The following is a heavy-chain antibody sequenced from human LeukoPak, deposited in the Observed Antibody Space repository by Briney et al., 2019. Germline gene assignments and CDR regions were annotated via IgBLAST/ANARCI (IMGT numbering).Heavy chain of an antibody. Sequence: GGSLRLSCAASGFTFSSYVMHWVRQAPGKGLEWVAVISYDGSNKYYADSVKCRFTISRDNSKNTLYLQMNSLRAEDTAVYYCAKEGSYYDSSGYYHGGFDYWGQGTLVTVSS. D-gene: IGHD3-22*01. J-gene: IGHJ4*02. V-gene: IGHV3-30*18. CDR2: ISYDGSNK. CDR1: GFTFSSYV. CDR3: AKEGSYYDSSGYYHGGFDY.